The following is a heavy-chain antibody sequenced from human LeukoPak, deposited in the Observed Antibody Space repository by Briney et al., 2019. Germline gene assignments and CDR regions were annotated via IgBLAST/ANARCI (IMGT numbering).Heavy chain of an antibody. CDR2: INSDGSNT. CDR1: GFTFSNYW. CDR3: ARGYSYGYRIDY. D-gene: IGHD5-18*01. V-gene: IGHV3-74*01. Sequence: PGGSLRLSCATSGFTFSNYWMHWVRQAPGKGLVWVSRINSDGSNTSYADSVKGRFTISRDNAMRTLYLQMNSLRAEDTAVYYCARGYSYGYRIDYWGQGTLVTVSS. J-gene: IGHJ4*02.